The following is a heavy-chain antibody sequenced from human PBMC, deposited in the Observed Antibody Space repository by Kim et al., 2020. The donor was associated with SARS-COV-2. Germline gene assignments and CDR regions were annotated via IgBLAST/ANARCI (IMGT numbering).Heavy chain of an antibody. D-gene: IGHD5-18*01. Sequence: ASVKVSCKASGYTFTSYYMHWVRQAPGQGLEWMGIINPSGGSTSYAQKFQGRVTMTRDTSTSTVYMELSSLRSEDTAVYYCARALKEDTAMVTGFDYWGQGTLVTVSS. J-gene: IGHJ4*02. CDR3: ARALKEDTAMVTGFDY. CDR2: INPSGGST. V-gene: IGHV1-46*01. CDR1: GYTFTSYY.